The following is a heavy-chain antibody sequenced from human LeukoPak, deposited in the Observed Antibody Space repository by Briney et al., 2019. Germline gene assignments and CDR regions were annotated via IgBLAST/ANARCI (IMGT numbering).Heavy chain of an antibody. CDR1: GFTFRDHY. J-gene: IGHJ4*02. Sequence: PGGSLRLSCAVSGFTFRDHYMDWVRPAPGKGLEWVGRSRNEAHSYSTDFAASVRGRASLSRDDSSNSLYLQMNSLRTDDTAVYYCVAMIRGVGYWGQGTLVAASS. CDR2: SRNEAHSYST. D-gene: IGHD3-10*01. V-gene: IGHV3-72*01. CDR3: VAMIRGVGY.